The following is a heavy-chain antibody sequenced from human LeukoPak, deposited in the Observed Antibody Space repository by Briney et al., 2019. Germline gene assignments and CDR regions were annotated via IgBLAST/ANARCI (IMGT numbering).Heavy chain of an antibody. Sequence: GASVTVSFTASGYTFTSYGISWVRQAPGQGLEWMGWISAYNGNTNYAQKLQGRVTMSTDTSTSTAYMELRSLRSDDTAVYYCARGPRIVGAASPILDWGQGTLVTVSS. CDR1: GYTFTSYG. J-gene: IGHJ4*02. D-gene: IGHD1-26*01. CDR3: ARGPRIVGAASPILD. V-gene: IGHV1-18*01. CDR2: ISAYNGNT.